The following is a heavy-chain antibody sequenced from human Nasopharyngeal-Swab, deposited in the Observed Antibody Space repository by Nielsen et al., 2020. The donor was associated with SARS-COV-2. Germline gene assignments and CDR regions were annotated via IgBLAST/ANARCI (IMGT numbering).Heavy chain of an antibody. CDR1: GGSFSGYY. Sequence: SQTLSLTCAVYGGSFSGYYRSWIRQPPGKGLEWIGEINHSGSTNYNPSLKSRVTISVDTSKNQFSLKLSSVTAADTAVYYCARGLGQYYYDSSGYYFFDYWGQGTLVTVSS. CDR2: INHSGST. J-gene: IGHJ4*02. D-gene: IGHD3-22*01. CDR3: ARGLGQYYYDSSGYYFFDY. V-gene: IGHV4-34*01.